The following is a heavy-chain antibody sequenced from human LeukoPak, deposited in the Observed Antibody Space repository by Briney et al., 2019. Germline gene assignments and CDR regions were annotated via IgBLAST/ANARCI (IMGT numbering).Heavy chain of an antibody. V-gene: IGHV4-34*01. J-gene: IGHJ6*03. CDR2: INHSGST. CDR3: ARRRRRSITMVRGVSHMDV. Sequence: PSETLSLTCAVYGGSFSGYYWSWIRQPPGKGLEWIGEINHSGSTNYNPSLKSRVTISVDTSKNQFSLKLSSVTAADTAVYYCARRRRRSITMVRGVSHMDVWGKGTTVTISS. CDR1: GGSFSGYY. D-gene: IGHD3-10*01.